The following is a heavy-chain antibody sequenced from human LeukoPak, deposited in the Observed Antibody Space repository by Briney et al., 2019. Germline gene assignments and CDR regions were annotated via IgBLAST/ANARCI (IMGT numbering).Heavy chain of an antibody. D-gene: IGHD6-6*01. J-gene: IGHJ4*02. CDR2: INTNTGNP. CDR1: GYSFTTYA. Sequence: ASVKVSCKASGYSFTTYAMNWVRQAPGQGLEWMGWINTNTGNPTYAQGFTGRFVFSLDTSVSTAYLQISSLKAADTAVYYCARDNPDNIAATGDYWGQGTLVSVSS. CDR3: ARDNPDNIAATGDY. V-gene: IGHV7-4-1*02.